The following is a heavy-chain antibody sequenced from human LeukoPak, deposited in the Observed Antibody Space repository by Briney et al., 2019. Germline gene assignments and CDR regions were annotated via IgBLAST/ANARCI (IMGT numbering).Heavy chain of an antibody. Sequence: ETLSLTCTVSGGSISSYYWSWIRQPPGKGLEWVSSISGSGGSTYYADSVKGRFTISRDNSKNTLYLQMNSLRVEDTAVYRCAKDYVGVVPDAFDIWGQGTMVTVSS. J-gene: IGHJ3*02. V-gene: IGHV3-23*01. CDR2: ISGSGGST. CDR1: GGSISSYY. D-gene: IGHD2-8*01. CDR3: AKDYVGVVPDAFDI.